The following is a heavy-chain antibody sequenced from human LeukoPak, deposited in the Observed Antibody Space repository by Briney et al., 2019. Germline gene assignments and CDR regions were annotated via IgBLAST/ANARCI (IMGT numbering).Heavy chain of an antibody. Sequence: GSSVKVSCKASGGTFDNYAVNWVQEAPGLGLEWMGRIIPMLGKTNSAQKFQDRVTFTADKSTGTAYMELTHLRPDDTAVYFCARGLFGGFAAAPFDHWGQGTLVTVSP. V-gene: IGHV1-69*04. J-gene: IGHJ4*02. CDR3: ARGLFGGFAAAPFDH. CDR1: GGTFDNYA. CDR2: IIPMLGKT. D-gene: IGHD2-2*01.